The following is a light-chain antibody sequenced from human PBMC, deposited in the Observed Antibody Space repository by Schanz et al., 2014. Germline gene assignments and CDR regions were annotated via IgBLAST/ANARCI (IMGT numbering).Light chain of an antibody. CDR1: SSNIGAGYD. Sequence: QSVLTQPPSVSGAPGQRVTVSCTGSSSNIGAGYDVHWYQQLPGTAPKLLIYGNNNRPSGVPDRFSGSNSGTSASLAITGLQAEDEADYYCSSYTSSTLGVFGGGTKLTVL. CDR3: SSYTSSTLGV. CDR2: GNN. V-gene: IGLV1-40*01. J-gene: IGLJ3*02.